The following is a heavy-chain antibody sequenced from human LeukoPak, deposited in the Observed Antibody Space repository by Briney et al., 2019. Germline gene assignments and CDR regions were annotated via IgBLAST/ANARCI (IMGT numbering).Heavy chain of an antibody. CDR2: INPNSGGT. Sequence: GASVKVSCKASGYTFTGYYMHWVRQAPGQGLEWMGWINPNSGGTNYAQKFQGRVTMTRDTSISTAYMELSRLRSDDTAVYYCAREGGRGIAALGGWFDPWGQGTLVTVSS. V-gene: IGHV1-2*02. CDR1: GYTFTGYY. CDR3: AREGGRGIAALGGWFDP. D-gene: IGHD6-13*01. J-gene: IGHJ5*02.